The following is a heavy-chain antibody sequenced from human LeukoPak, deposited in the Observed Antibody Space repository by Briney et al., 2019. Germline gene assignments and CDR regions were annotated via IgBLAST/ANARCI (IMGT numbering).Heavy chain of an antibody. CDR2: INPNSGGT. Sequence: ASVKVSCKASGYTFTSYYMHWVRQAPGQGLGWMGWINPNSGGTNYAQKFQGRVTMTRDTSISTAYMELSRLRSDDTAVYYCASSGIAAAGTGLRPYFDYWGQGTLVTVSS. V-gene: IGHV1-2*02. CDR1: GYTFTSYY. D-gene: IGHD6-13*01. CDR3: ASSGIAAAGTGLRPYFDY. J-gene: IGHJ4*02.